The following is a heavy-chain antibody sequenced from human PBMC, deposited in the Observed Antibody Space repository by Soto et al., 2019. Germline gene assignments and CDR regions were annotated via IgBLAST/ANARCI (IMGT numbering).Heavy chain of an antibody. V-gene: IGHV1-69*01. J-gene: IGHJ4*02. CDR1: GGTFSSYA. CDR3: ARSSPLDLYCSSTSCYHYFDY. CDR2: IIPIFGTA. D-gene: IGHD2-2*01. Sequence: QVQLVQSGAEVKKPGSSVKVSCNASGGTFSSYAISWVRQAPGQGLEWMGGIIPIFGTANYAQKFQGRVTITADESTSTAYMELSSLRSEDTAVYYCARSSPLDLYCSSTSCYHYFDYWGQGTLVTVSS.